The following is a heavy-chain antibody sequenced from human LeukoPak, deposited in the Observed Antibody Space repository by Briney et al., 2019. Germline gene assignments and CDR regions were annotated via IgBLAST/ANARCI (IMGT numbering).Heavy chain of an antibody. Sequence: SETLSLTCAVYGGSFSGYYWSWIRQPPGKGLEWIGEINHSGSTNYNPSLKSRVTISVDTSKNQFSLKLSSVTAADTAVYYCARVRIAARRAPFDYWGQGTLVTVPS. V-gene: IGHV4-34*01. CDR2: INHSGST. J-gene: IGHJ4*02. CDR3: ARVRIAARRAPFDY. D-gene: IGHD6-6*01. CDR1: GGSFSGYY.